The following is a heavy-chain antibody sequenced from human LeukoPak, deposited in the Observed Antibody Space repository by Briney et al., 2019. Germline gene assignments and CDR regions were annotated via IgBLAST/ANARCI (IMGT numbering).Heavy chain of an antibody. Sequence: SETLSLTCAVYGGSFSGYYWSWIRQPPGKGLEWIGGINHSGSTNYNPSLKSRVTISVDTSKNQFSLKLSSVTAADTAVYYCASQAGWSYYGSGSYNYWGQGTLVTVSS. CDR3: ASQAGWSYYGSGSYNY. D-gene: IGHD3-10*01. V-gene: IGHV4-34*01. CDR2: INHSGST. J-gene: IGHJ4*02. CDR1: GGSFSGYY.